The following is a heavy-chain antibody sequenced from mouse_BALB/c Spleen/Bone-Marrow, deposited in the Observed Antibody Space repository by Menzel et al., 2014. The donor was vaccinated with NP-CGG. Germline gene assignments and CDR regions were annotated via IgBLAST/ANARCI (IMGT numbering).Heavy chain of an antibody. D-gene: IGHD2-2*01. Sequence: VQLQQSGAELVKPGASVKLSCKASGYTFTSYWMHWVKQRPGQGLEWIGETNPSNGRADYNEKFRSKAALTVDRSSSTAYMQLSSLTSEDSAVYYCARAGGYDGFAYWGQGTLATVSA. J-gene: IGHJ3*01. CDR2: TNPSNGRA. V-gene: IGHV1S81*02. CDR1: GYTFTSYW. CDR3: ARAGGYDGFAY.